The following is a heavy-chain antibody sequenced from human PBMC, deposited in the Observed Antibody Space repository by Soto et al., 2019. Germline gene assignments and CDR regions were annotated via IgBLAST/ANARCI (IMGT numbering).Heavy chain of an antibody. D-gene: IGHD6-6*01. CDR1: GGSFSGYY. Sequence: SETLSLTCAVYGGSFSGYYWSWIRQPPGKGLEWIGEINHSGSTNYNPSLKSRVTISVDTSKNQFSLKLSSVAAADTAVYYCARRADIAARPYYYYYGMDVWGQGTTVTVSS. CDR2: INHSGST. V-gene: IGHV4-34*01. CDR3: ARRADIAARPYYYYYGMDV. J-gene: IGHJ6*02.